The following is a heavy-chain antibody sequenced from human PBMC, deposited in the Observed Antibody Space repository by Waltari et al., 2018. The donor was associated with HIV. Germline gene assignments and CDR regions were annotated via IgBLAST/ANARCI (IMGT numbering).Heavy chain of an antibody. J-gene: IGHJ2*01. Sequence: QLQLQESGPGLVTPSETLSLTCTVSGGSVSSSSYFRGWIRQPPGKGLEGVGRIYYTGRAYYNPALKSRVTISVDTSKNQFSLKVTSVTAADTAVYYCARHALRVGAAYWNFDLWGRGTLVTVSS. CDR2: IYYTGRA. CDR3: ARHALRVGAAYWNFDL. V-gene: IGHV4-39*01. CDR1: GGSVSSSSYF. D-gene: IGHD1-26*01.